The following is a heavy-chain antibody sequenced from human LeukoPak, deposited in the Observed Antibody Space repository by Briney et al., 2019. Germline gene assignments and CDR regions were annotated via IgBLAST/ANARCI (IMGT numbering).Heavy chain of an antibody. D-gene: IGHD4-17*01. V-gene: IGHV3-7*01. CDR1: GFTFSSYW. CDR2: IKEDGSVK. CDR3: ARTTTVTTPFDY. Sequence: GGSLRLSCAASGFTFSSYWMTWVRQAPGKGLERVANIKEDGSVKYYVDSVKGRFTISRDNAKNSLYLQMTSLRAEDTAVYYCARTTTVTTPFDYWGQGTLVTVSS. J-gene: IGHJ4*02.